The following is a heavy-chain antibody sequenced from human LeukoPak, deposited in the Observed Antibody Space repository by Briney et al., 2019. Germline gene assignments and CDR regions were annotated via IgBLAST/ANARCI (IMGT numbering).Heavy chain of an antibody. J-gene: IGHJ4*02. Sequence: SQTLSLTCAISGDSVSSNSVAWNWIRQSPSRGLEWLGRTYYRSQWYNEYAASVRSRITINPDTSRNQSSLQLNSVTPEDTAMYYCTRDHYCSSFSCSFDYWGQGTLVTVSS. CDR1: GDSVSSNSVA. CDR3: TRDHYCSSFSCSFDY. V-gene: IGHV6-1*01. CDR2: TYYRSQWYN. D-gene: IGHD2-2*01.